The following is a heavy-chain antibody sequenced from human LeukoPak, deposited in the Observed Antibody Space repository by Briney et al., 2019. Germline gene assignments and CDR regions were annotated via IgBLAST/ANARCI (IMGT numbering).Heavy chain of an antibody. CDR2: ISAYNGNT. J-gene: IGHJ4*02. Sequence: ASVKVSCKASGYTFTSYGISWARQAPGQGLEWMGWISAYNGNTNYAQKLQGRVTMTTDTSTSTAYMELRSLRSDDTAVYYCARVKTTMVREDYWGQGTLVTVSS. CDR3: ARVKTTMVREDY. CDR1: GYTFTSYG. D-gene: IGHD3-10*01. V-gene: IGHV1-18*04.